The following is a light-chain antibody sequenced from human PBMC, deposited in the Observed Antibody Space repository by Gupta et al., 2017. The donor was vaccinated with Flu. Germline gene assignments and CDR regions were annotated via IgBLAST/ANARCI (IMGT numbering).Light chain of an antibody. V-gene: IGKV3-20*01. Sequence: IVLTQSPGTLSLSPGEGATLSCRASQRVSSSYLAWYQQKPGQAPRLLIYAASSRATGIPDRFSGSGSGTDFTLTISRVEPEDFAVYYCQQYGSSRYSFGQGTKLEIK. CDR2: AAS. J-gene: IGKJ2*03. CDR3: QQYGSSRYS. CDR1: QRVSSSY.